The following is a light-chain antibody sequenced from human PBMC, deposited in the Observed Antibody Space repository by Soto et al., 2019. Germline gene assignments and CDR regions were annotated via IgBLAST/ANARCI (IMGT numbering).Light chain of an antibody. V-gene: IGKV1-5*03. Sequence: DIQMTQSPSTLSASVGDRVTITCRASKSIGSFLAWYQQKPGKTPKLLTDQASILEGGVPSTFSGSGSGTDFTLTTSSVETDVFATYYGHQYESYWTFVRETKVDMK. CDR3: HQYESYWT. J-gene: IGKJ1*01. CDR2: QAS. CDR1: KSIGSF.